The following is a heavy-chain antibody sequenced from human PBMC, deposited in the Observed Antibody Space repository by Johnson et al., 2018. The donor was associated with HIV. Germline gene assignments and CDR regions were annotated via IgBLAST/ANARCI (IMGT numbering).Heavy chain of an antibody. Sequence: QVQLVESGGGLVQPGGSLRLSCAASGFTFSSYGMHWVRQAPGKGLEWVAFIRYDGSNKYYADSVKGRFTISRDNSKNTLYLQMNSLRAEVTAVYYCAKPRQPSDAFDFWGQGTMVTVSS. CDR1: GFTFSSYG. CDR2: IRYDGSNK. D-gene: IGHD6-13*01. V-gene: IGHV3-30*02. J-gene: IGHJ3*01. CDR3: AKPRQPSDAFDF.